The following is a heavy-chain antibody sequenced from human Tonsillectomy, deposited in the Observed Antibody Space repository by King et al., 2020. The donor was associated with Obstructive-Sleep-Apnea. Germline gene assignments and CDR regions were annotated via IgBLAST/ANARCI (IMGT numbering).Heavy chain of an antibody. Sequence: QLVQSGGEVKKPGASVRVSCKASGYNFKTYGLSWVRQAPGQGLEWMGWISGHNGGTKYAQRLRGRVVMTADTTTSTAYMELSSLTPDDTAVYYCARDLFYYNSGTSYEDTFDIWGQGTMVTVSS. J-gene: IGHJ3*02. D-gene: IGHD3-10*01. V-gene: IGHV1-18*01. CDR2: ISGHNGGT. CDR1: GYNFKTYG. CDR3: ARDLFYYNSGTSYEDTFDI.